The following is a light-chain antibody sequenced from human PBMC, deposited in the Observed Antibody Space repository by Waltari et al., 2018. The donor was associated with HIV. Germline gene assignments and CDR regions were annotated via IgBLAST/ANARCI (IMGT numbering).Light chain of an antibody. Sequence: QSALTQPASVSGSPGQSITISCGGTSSDVGGYNYVAWYQQPPGKAPKLVIYNVSQRPSGVSARFSGSKSDNTASLTIAGLQAEDEADYFCSSFTTSTTLIFGGGTKLTV. J-gene: IGLJ2*01. CDR3: SSFTTSTTLI. V-gene: IGLV2-14*03. CDR1: SSDVGGYNY. CDR2: NVS.